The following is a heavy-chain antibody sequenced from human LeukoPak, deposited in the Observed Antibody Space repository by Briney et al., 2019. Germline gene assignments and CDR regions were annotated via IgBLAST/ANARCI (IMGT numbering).Heavy chain of an antibody. CDR1: GYSFPTHW. Sequence: GESLKISCKGSGYSFPTHWIAWVRQMPGKGLEWMGIIYPGDSDTRYSPSFQGQVTLSADKSISTAYLQWSSLKASDTAMYYCARGAVVAGIINWFDLWGQGTLVTVSS. CDR3: ARGAVVAGIINWFDL. V-gene: IGHV5-51*01. J-gene: IGHJ5*02. D-gene: IGHD2-15*01. CDR2: IYPGDSDT.